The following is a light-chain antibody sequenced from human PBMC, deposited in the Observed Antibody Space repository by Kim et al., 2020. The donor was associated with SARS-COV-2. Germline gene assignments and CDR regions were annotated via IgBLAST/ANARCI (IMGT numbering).Light chain of an antibody. CDR1: QSVDSNY. CDR2: VAS. Sequence: LSPRERATLSCRASQSVDSNYLAWFQQKPGQAPRLLIYVASSRATGIPDRFSGSGSGTDFTLTISRLEPEDFAVYYCQQYGSSPYTFGQGTKLEI. V-gene: IGKV3-20*01. CDR3: QQYGSSPYT. J-gene: IGKJ2*01.